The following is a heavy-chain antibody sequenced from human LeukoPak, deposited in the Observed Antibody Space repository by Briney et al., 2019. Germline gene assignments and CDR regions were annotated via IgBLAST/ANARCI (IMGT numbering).Heavy chain of an antibody. J-gene: IGHJ4*02. CDR1: GYSISSCHY. CDR3: ARLWFGDFGGIDY. D-gene: IGHD3-10*01. Sequence: SETLSLPCTVSGYSISSCHYWGWIRQPPGKELGWIGSIYHSGNSYYNPSLKSRVSISVDTSKNQFSLKLSSVTAADTAVYYCARLWFGDFGGIDYWGQGIQVTVSS. CDR2: IYHSGNS. V-gene: IGHV4-38-2*02.